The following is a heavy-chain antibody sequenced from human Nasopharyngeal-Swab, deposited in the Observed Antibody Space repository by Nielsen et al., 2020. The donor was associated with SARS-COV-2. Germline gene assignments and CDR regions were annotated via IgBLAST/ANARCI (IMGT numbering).Heavy chain of an antibody. Sequence: GESLKISCAASGFTFSSYGMHWVRQAPGKGLEWVSAISGSGGSTYYADSVKGRFTISRDNSKNTLYLQMNSLRAEDTAVYYCAKDKGYSYGRGFDYWGQGTLVTVSS. V-gene: IGHV3-23*01. J-gene: IGHJ4*02. CDR3: AKDKGYSYGRGFDY. D-gene: IGHD5-18*01. CDR2: ISGSGGST. CDR1: GFTFSSYG.